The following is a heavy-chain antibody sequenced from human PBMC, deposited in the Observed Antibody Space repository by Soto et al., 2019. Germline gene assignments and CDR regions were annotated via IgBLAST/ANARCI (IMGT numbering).Heavy chain of an antibody. CDR3: ARDKLTGLSDY. J-gene: IGHJ4*02. CDR2: INHSGST. CDR1: GGSFSGYY. V-gene: IGHV4-34*01. Sequence: QVQLQQWGAGLLKPSETLSLTCAVYGGSFSGYYWTWIRQPPGTGLEWIGEINHSGSTNYNPSLKSRVTISVDTSKNQFSLKLTSVTAADPAVYYCARDKLTGLSDYWGQGTLVTVSS.